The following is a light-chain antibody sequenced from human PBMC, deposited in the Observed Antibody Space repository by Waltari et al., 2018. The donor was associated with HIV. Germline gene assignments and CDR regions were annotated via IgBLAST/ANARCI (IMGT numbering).Light chain of an antibody. CDR1: PSVLYSSNNKNY. V-gene: IGKV4-1*01. Sequence: DIVMTQSPDSLAVSLGERATINCKSSPSVLYSSNNKNYLAWYQQKQGQPPKLLIYWASTRESGVLDRFSGSGSGTDFTLTISSLQAEDVAVYYCQQYYSTPRTFGQGTKVEIK. J-gene: IGKJ1*01. CDR3: QQYYSTPRT. CDR2: WAS.